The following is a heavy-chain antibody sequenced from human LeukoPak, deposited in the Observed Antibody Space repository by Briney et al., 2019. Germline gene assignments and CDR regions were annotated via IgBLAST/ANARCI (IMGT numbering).Heavy chain of an antibody. CDR2: ISYDGSNK. J-gene: IGHJ3*02. Sequence: PGGSLRLSCAASGFTLSSYAMHWVRQAPGKGLEWVAVISYDGSNKYYADSVKGRFTISRDNSKNTLYLQMNSLRAEDTAVYYCARDLLDYGGAFDIWGQGTMVTVSS. CDR1: GFTLSSYA. CDR3: ARDLLDYGGAFDI. D-gene: IGHD4-17*01. V-gene: IGHV3-30*04.